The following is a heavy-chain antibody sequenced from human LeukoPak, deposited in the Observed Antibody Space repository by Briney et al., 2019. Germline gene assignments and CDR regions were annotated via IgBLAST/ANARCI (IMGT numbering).Heavy chain of an antibody. CDR3: ARVVGYYYDSSGSPPWWFDP. Sequence: PGGSLRLSCAASGFTVSSNYMSWVRQAPGKGLEWVSVIYSGGSTYYSDSVKGRFTISRDNSKNTLYLQMNSLRAEDTAVYYWARVVGYYYDSSGSPPWWFDPWGQGTLVTVSS. D-gene: IGHD3-22*01. J-gene: IGHJ5*02. CDR1: GFTVSSNY. CDR2: IYSGGST. V-gene: IGHV3-53*01.